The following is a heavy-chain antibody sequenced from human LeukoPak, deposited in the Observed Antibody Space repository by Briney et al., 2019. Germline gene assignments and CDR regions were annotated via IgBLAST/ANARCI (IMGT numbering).Heavy chain of an antibody. Sequence: GGSLRLSCEASGFTFSSYAIRWVRQAPGTGLEWVSSIPGSGGATYYADSVKGRFTISRDNSKNTLYLQMNSLRAEDTAVYYCAKGGGGNWFDPWGQGTLVTVSS. CDR1: GFTFSSYA. CDR2: IPGSGGAT. V-gene: IGHV3-23*01. D-gene: IGHD3-16*01. J-gene: IGHJ5*02. CDR3: AKGGGGNWFDP.